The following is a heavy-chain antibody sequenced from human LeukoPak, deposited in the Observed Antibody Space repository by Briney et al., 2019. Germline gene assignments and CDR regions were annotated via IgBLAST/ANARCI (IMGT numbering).Heavy chain of an antibody. J-gene: IGHJ4*02. CDR3: ARDVTYYYGSGSYLDY. V-gene: IGHV4-4*07. D-gene: IGHD3-10*01. CDR1: GGSISSYY. Sequence: SETLSLTCTVSGGSISSYYWSWIRQPAGKGLEWIGRIYTSGSTYYNPSLKSRVTISVDTSKNQFSPKLSSVTAADTAVYYCARDVTYYYGSGSYLDYWGQGTLVTVSS. CDR2: IYTSGST.